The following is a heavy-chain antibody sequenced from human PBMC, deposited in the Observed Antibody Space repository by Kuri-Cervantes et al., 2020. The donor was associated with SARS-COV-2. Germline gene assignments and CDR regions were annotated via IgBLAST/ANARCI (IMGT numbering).Heavy chain of an antibody. Sequence: GESLKISCAASVFTLSSYSMNWVRQAPGKGLEWVSSISSSSSYIYYADSVKGRFTISRDNAKNSLYLQMNSLRAEDTAVYYCARAQRGLMVALDYWGQGTLVTVSS. CDR1: VFTLSSYS. J-gene: IGHJ4*01. V-gene: IGHV3-21*01. CDR2: ISSSSSYI. D-gene: IGHD5-12*01. CDR3: ARAQRGLMVALDY.